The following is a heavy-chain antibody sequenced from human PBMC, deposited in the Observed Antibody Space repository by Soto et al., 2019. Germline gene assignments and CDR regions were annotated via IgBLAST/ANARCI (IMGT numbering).Heavy chain of an antibody. CDR1: GGTFSSYA. CDR3: ARGEKQGYSSSSRYYYYGMDV. J-gene: IGHJ6*02. V-gene: IGHV1-69*13. Sequence: SVKVSCKASGGTFSSYAISWVRQAPGQGLEWMGGIIPIFGTANYAQKFQGRVTITADESTSTAYMELSSLRSEDTAVYYCARGEKQGYSSSSRYYYYGMDVWGQGTTVTVSS. CDR2: IIPIFGTA. D-gene: IGHD6-6*01.